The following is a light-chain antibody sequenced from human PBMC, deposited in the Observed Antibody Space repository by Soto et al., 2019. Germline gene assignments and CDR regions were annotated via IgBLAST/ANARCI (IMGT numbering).Light chain of an antibody. CDR3: CSYASSSTYV. CDR1: SSDVGSGNHNL. V-gene: IGLV2-23*01. J-gene: IGLJ1*01. Sequence: QSALTQPASVSGSSGQSITISCTGTSSDVGSGNHNLVSWYQQRPGKAPKLMIYEGSKRPSGVSNRFSGSKSGNTASLTISGLQAEDEADYYCCSYASSSTYVFGTGTQLTVL. CDR2: EGS.